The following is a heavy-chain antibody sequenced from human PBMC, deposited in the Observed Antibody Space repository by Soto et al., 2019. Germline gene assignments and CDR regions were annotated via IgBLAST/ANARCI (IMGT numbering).Heavy chain of an antibody. V-gene: IGHV4-31*03. D-gene: IGHD2-21*01. CDR2: KYYSGST. CDR3: LRGGGGGGAY. CDR1: GDSISSVSYY. J-gene: IGHJ4*02. Sequence: QVQLQESGPGLVKPSQTLFLTCTVSGDSISSVSYYWAWVRQHPGKGLEWIGHKYYSGSTYYKPYLKSRLTISLDTSKNQFSLMLTSVTAADTAMYYCLRGGGGGGAYWGQGTLVTVS.